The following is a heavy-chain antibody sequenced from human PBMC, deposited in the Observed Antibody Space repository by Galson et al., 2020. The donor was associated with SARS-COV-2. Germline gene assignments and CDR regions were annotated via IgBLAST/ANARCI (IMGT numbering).Heavy chain of an antibody. Sequence: KMSGPTLVKPTQTLTLTCTFSGFSLSTSGVGVGWIRQPPGKALEWLALIYWDDDKRYSPSLKSRLTITKDTSKNQVVLTMTNMDPVDTATYYCAHSYYDSSGYAATWYYFDYWGQGTLVTVSS. V-gene: IGHV2-5*02. CDR1: GFSLSTSGVG. D-gene: IGHD3-22*01. CDR2: IYWDDDK. CDR3: AHSYYDSSGYAATWYYFDY. J-gene: IGHJ4*02.